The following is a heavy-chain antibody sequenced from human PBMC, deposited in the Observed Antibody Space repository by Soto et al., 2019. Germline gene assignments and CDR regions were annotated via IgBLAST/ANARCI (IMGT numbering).Heavy chain of an antibody. CDR1: GGSFSGYY. Sequence: SETLSLTCAVYGGSFSGYYWSWIRQPPGKGLEWIGEINHSGSTNYNPSLKSRVTISVDTSKNQFSLKLSSVTAADTAVYYCASDLNYSGYDHHSAGYWGQGTLVTVSS. J-gene: IGHJ4*02. CDR2: INHSGST. D-gene: IGHD5-12*01. CDR3: ASDLNYSGYDHHSAGY. V-gene: IGHV4-34*01.